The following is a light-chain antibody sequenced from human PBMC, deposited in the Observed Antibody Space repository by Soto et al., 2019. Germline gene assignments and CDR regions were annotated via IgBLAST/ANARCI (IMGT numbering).Light chain of an antibody. CDR2: GAS. Sequence: DIVLTQSPATLSLSPGERATLSCRASQSVSSTNLAWYQQKPGQAPRLFMYGASSRATGIPDRFSGSGSGTDFPLTISRLEPEDFAVYYCQQYGTSPVSFGQGTKVEIK. CDR1: QSVSSTN. V-gene: IGKV3-20*01. J-gene: IGKJ2*03. CDR3: QQYGTSPVS.